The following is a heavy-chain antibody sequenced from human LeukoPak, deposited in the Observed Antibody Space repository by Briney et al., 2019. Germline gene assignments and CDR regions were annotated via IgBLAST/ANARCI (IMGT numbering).Heavy chain of an antibody. CDR2: ISYDGSNK. V-gene: IGHV3-30*18. CDR3: AKGGSNYYDSSGPPQPFDY. J-gene: IGHJ4*02. CDR1: GFTFSSYG. Sequence: GGSLRLSCAASGFTFSSYGMHWVRQAPGKGLEWVAVISYDGSNKYYADSVKGRFTISRDNSKNTLYLQMNSLRAEDTAVYYCAKGGSNYYDSSGPPQPFDYWGRGTLVTVSS. D-gene: IGHD3-22*01.